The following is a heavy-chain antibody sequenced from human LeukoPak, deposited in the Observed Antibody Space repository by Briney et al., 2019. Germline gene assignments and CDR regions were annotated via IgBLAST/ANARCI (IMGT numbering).Heavy chain of an antibody. J-gene: IGHJ4*02. CDR1: GFTFSSYG. CDR3: AKDHNYYDSSGYLLDY. D-gene: IGHD3-22*01. V-gene: IGHV3-33*06. Sequence: PGGSLRLSCAASGFTFSSYGMHWVRQASGKGLEWVAVIWYDGSNKYYADSVKGRFTISRDNSKNTLYLQMNSLRAEDTAVYYCAKDHNYYDSSGYLLDYWGQGTLVTVSS. CDR2: IWYDGSNK.